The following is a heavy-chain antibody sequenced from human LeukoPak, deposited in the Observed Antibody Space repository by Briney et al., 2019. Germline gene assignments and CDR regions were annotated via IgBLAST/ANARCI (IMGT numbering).Heavy chain of an antibody. Sequence: GGSLRLSCAASGFTFSNFGMSWVRQVPGKGLEWVSYISSGSTIIYYADSVKGRFTISRDNAKNSLYLQMNRLRAEDTAIYYCGRDAIDYWGRGTLVTVSS. CDR2: ISSGSTII. V-gene: IGHV3-48*04. J-gene: IGHJ4*02. CDR1: GFTFSNFG. CDR3: GRDAIDY.